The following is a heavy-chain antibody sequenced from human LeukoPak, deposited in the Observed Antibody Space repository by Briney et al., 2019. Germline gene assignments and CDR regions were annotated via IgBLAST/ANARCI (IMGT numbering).Heavy chain of an antibody. Sequence: SETLSLTCTVSGGSISSSSYYWGWIRQPPGKGLEWIGSIYYSGSTYYNPSLKSRVTISVDTSKNQFSLKLSSVTAADTAVYYCARVWGGDLPYYYYYMDVWGKGTTVTVSS. CDR3: ARVWGGDLPYYYYYMDV. J-gene: IGHJ6*03. CDR2: IYYSGST. D-gene: IGHD4-17*01. CDR1: GGSISSSSYY. V-gene: IGHV4-39*07.